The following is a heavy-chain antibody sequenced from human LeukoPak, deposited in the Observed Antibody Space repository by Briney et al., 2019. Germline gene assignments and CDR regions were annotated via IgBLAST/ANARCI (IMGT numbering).Heavy chain of an antibody. CDR2: MYTSGSA. V-gene: IGHV4-61*02. CDR1: GGSINSGDYY. J-gene: IGHJ4*02. Sequence: PSQTLSLTCSVSGGSINSGDYYWNWIRQPAGKGLEWIGRMYTSGSAKYNPSLKSRVTISVDTSRNQFSLQLSSATAADTAVYYCARGRGFASSSYYFDYWGQGSLVTVSS. D-gene: IGHD6-6*01. CDR3: ARGRGFASSSYYFDY.